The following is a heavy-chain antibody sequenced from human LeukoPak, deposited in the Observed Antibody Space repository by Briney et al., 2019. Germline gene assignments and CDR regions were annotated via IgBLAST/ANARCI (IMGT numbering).Heavy chain of an antibody. D-gene: IGHD6-19*01. V-gene: IGHV4-59*08. Sequence: SETLSLTCTVSGGSINNYYWSWIRQLPGKGLEWIGYIYYSGRTNYNPSLKSRVTISVDTSKNQFSLSLSSVTAADTAVYYCARHPTGGYTSGWYGYYYHGMDVWGQGTTVTVYS. CDR1: GGSINNYY. J-gene: IGHJ6*02. CDR3: ARHPTGGYTSGWYGYYYHGMDV. CDR2: IYYSGRT.